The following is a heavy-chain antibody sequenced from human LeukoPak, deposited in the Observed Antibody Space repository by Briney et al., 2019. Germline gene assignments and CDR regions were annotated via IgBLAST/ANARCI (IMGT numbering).Heavy chain of an antibody. Sequence: SETLSLTCTVSGGSISSGGYYWSWIRQHPGKGLEWIGYIYYSGSTYYNPSPKSRVTISVDTSKNQFSLKLSSVTAADTAVYYCARHWRGSSGGIDYWGQGTLVTVSS. CDR1: GGSISSGGYY. CDR3: ARHWRGSSGGIDY. J-gene: IGHJ4*02. D-gene: IGHD6-6*01. V-gene: IGHV4-39*01. CDR2: IYYSGST.